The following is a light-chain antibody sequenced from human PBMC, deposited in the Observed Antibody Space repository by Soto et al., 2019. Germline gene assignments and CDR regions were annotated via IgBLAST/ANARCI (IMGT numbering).Light chain of an antibody. Sequence: EIVLTQSPGTLSLSPGERATLSCRASQSVSSTYLAWYQQKPGQAPRLLMYDASSRATGIPDRFSGSGSGTDFTLTISRLELEDFAVYYCQQCGSSPITFGQGTRLEIK. CDR1: QSVSSTY. V-gene: IGKV3-20*01. CDR2: DAS. CDR3: QQCGSSPIT. J-gene: IGKJ5*01.